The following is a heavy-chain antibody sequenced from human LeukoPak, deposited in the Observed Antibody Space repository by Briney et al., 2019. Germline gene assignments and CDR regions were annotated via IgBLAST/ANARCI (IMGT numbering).Heavy chain of an antibody. Sequence: GGSLRLSCAASRFTFSSYGMHWVRQAPGKGLEWVAFIPYDGNNKYYADSVEGRFTISRDNSKNTLYLQMNSLRAEDTAVYYCVKDGDDSGSYLVYWGQGTLVTVSS. CDR2: IPYDGNNK. CDR3: VKDGDDSGSYLVY. D-gene: IGHD1-26*01. J-gene: IGHJ4*02. CDR1: RFTFSSYG. V-gene: IGHV3-30*02.